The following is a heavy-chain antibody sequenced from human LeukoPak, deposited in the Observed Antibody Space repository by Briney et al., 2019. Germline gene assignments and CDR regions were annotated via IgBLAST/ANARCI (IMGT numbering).Heavy chain of an antibody. J-gene: IGHJ5*02. CDR3: ARGGYSYDNWFDP. Sequence: SETLSLTCTVSGGSISSYYWSWIRQPPGKGLDWIGYIYYSGSTNYNPSLKSRVTISVDTSKNQFSLKLSSVTAADTAVYYCARGGYSYDNWFDPWGQGTLVTVSS. V-gene: IGHV4-59*01. D-gene: IGHD5-18*01. CDR2: IYYSGST. CDR1: GGSISSYY.